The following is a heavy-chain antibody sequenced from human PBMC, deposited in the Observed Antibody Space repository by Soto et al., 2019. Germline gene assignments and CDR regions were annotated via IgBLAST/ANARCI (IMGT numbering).Heavy chain of an antibody. CDR3: ARDYVEHYFDY. V-gene: IGHV3-30*04. D-gene: IGHD3-10*02. Sequence: GGSLRLSCAASGFTFSSYAMHWVRQAPGKGLEWVAVISYDGSNKYYADSGKGRFTISRDNSKNTLYLQMNSLRAEDSAVYCCARDYVEHYFDYWGQGTLVTVSS. CDR2: ISYDGSNK. J-gene: IGHJ4*02. CDR1: GFTFSSYA.